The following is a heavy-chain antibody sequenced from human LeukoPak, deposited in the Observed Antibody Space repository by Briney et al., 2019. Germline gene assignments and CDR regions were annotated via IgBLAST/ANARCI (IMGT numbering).Heavy chain of an antibody. J-gene: IGHJ6*03. CDR2: ISHSGST. Sequence: PSETLSLTCAVYGGSFSGYYWSWIRQPPGKGLEWIGEISHSGSTNYNPSLKSRVTISVDTSKNQFSLKLSSVTAADTAVYYCARGSRGYYYYMDVWGKGTTFTVSS. CDR1: GGSFSGYY. V-gene: IGHV4-34*01. CDR3: ARGSRGYYYYMDV.